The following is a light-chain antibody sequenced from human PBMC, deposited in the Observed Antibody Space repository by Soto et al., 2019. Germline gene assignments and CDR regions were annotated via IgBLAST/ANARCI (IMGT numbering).Light chain of an antibody. J-gene: IGKJ2*01. V-gene: IGKV3-15*01. Sequence: EIVMTQSPATLSVSPGERATLSCRASQSVSSNLAWYQQKPGQAPRLLIYGASTRATGIPARFSGSGSGTEFTLTISSLQSEDFAVYYCQQFGKLPFTFGQGTKLEIK. CDR1: QSVSSN. CDR3: QQFGKLPFT. CDR2: GAS.